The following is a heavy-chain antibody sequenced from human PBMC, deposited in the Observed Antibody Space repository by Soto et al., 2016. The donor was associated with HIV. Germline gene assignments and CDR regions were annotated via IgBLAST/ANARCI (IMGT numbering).Heavy chain of an antibody. CDR3: AKAKGPWGSLGLYYFDY. V-gene: IGHV3-23*01. D-gene: IGHD3-16*01. CDR2: ISGSGGST. Sequence: EVQLLESGGGLVQPGGSLRLSCAASGFTFSSYAMSWVRQAPGKGLEWVSAISGSGGSTYYADSVKGRFTISRDNSKNTLYLQMNSLRAEDTAVYYCAKAKGPWGSLGLYYFDYWGQGTLVTVSS. CDR1: GFTFSSYA. J-gene: IGHJ4*02.